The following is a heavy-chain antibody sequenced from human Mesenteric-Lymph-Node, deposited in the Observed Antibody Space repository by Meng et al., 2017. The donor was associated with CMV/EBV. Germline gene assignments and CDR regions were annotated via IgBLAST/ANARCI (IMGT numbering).Heavy chain of an antibody. CDR1: GGSISSNSYY. Sequence: SETLSLTCTVSGGSISSNSYYWGWIRQPPGKGLEWIGSMYYSGITYYNPSLKSRVSISVDTSKNQFSLKLSSLTAADTAVYYCARDRQDSSSIWFDPWGRGSLVTVSS. D-gene: IGHD6-6*01. CDR2: MYYSGIT. V-gene: IGHV4-39*07. J-gene: IGHJ5*02. CDR3: ARDRQDSSSIWFDP.